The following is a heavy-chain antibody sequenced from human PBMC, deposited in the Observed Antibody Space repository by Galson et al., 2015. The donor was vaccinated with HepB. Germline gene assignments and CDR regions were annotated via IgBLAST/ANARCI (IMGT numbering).Heavy chain of an antibody. V-gene: IGHV1-69*04. D-gene: IGHD3-22*01. CDR3: ARESSYYYDSSGYLGYYFDY. CDR1: GGTFSSYT. Sequence: SVKVSCKASGGTFSSYTISWVRQAPGQGLEWMGRIIPILGIANYAQKFQGRVTITADKSTSTAYMELSSLRSEDTAVYYCARESSYYYDSSGYLGYYFDYWGQGTLVTVSS. CDR2: IIPILGIA. J-gene: IGHJ4*02.